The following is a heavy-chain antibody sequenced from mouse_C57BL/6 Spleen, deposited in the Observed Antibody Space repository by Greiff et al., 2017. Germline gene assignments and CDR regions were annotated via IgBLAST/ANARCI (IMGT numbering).Heavy chain of an antibody. Sequence: VMLVESGPGLVAPSQSLSITCTVSGFSLTSYAISWVRQPPGKGLEWLGVIWTGGGTNYNSALKSRLSISKDNSKSQVFLKMNRLQTDDTARYYCARKGDYYGSSSYWYFDVWGTGTTVTVSS. CDR2: IWTGGGT. CDR1: GFSLTSYA. V-gene: IGHV2-9-1*01. CDR3: ARKGDYYGSSSYWYFDV. D-gene: IGHD1-1*01. J-gene: IGHJ1*03.